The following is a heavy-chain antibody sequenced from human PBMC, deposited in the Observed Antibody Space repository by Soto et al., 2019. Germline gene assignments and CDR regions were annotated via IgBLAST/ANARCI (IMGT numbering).Heavy chain of an antibody. V-gene: IGHV4-31*03. CDR1: GDSLNSGGHY. CDR2: ISYTGNT. J-gene: IGHJ3*01. Sequence: SETLSLTCSVSGDSLNSGGHYWSWVRQNSRKGLEWIGYISYTGNTYYNPSLKSRASISADTSKNQFSLRLSSVTDADTAVYYCTRDSNDGFEVWGQGTMVTVSS. CDR3: TRDSNDGFEV.